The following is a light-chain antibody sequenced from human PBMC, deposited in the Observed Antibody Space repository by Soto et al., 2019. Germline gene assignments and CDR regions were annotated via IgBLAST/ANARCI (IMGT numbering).Light chain of an antibody. CDR2: YDD. Sequence: QSVLTQPPSVSEAPRQRVTLSCSGSSSNIGNNAVNWYQQLPGKAPKLLIYYDDLLPSGVSDRFSGSKSGTSASLAISGLQSEDEADYYCAAWDDSLNGQVFGTGTKVTV. CDR3: AAWDDSLNGQV. V-gene: IGLV1-36*01. CDR1: SSNIGNNA. J-gene: IGLJ1*01.